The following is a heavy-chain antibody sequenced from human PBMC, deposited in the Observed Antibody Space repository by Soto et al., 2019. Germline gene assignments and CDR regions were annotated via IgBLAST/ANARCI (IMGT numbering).Heavy chain of an antibody. Sequence: EVQLWDSGGGLVQPGGSLRLSCAASGFTFSNYAMNWVRQAPGQGLEWVTAIRGSGGSTYYADSVKGRFTISRDNSRNTVFLQMNSLRTEDTAIYFCAKVPYVIKSFDYWGQGSLVTVSS. CDR3: AKVPYVIKSFDY. CDR2: IRGSGGST. J-gene: IGHJ4*02. D-gene: IGHD2-21*01. CDR1: GFTFSNYA. V-gene: IGHV3-23*01.